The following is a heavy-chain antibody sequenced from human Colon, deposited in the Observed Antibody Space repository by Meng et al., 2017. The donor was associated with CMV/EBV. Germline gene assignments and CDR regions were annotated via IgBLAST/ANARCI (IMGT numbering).Heavy chain of an antibody. CDR2: ITGGCSYL. Sequence: EVQLVESGGGLVKPGGSLRLSCAASGFTFRSYRIYWVGQAPGKGLEWVSSITGGCSYLFYADSMKGRFTISRDNARQSLYLQMASLRVEDTAIYYCARGRRDIGFDSWGQGALVTVSS. J-gene: IGHJ4*02. D-gene: IGHD2-15*01. CDR3: ARGRRDIGFDS. CDR1: GFTFRSYR. V-gene: IGHV3-21*02.